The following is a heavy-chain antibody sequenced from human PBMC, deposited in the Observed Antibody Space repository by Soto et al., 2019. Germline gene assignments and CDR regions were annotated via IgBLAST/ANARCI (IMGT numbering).Heavy chain of an antibody. CDR2: ISASGGTA. V-gene: IGHV3-23*01. CDR3: AKLTYPSDSTGYYYERVSGWIDS. D-gene: IGHD3-22*01. Sequence: VGSLRLSCAASGFMFSSYAMSWVRQAPGKGLEWVSSISASGGTANLADSVEGRCTISRDNSKSTLYLQMNSLRAEDTAVYYCAKLTYPSDSTGYYYERVSGWIDSWGQGTLVTVSS. CDR1: GFMFSSYA. J-gene: IGHJ5*01.